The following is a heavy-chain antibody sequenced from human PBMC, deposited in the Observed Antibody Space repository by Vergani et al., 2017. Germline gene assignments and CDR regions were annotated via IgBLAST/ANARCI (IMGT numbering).Heavy chain of an antibody. D-gene: IGHD5-12*01. CDR3: TKGSRGYTGYFFDY. J-gene: IGHJ4*02. V-gene: IGHV3-23*01. Sequence: EVQLLESGGGLVQPGGSLRLSCEASGFSFPGYAMSWVRQAPGKGLEWVSSVSGSSATPYYADSVKGRFIISRDNSKNTLHLQMNSLRADETAVYYCTKGSRGYTGYFFDYWVQGTLATVSS. CDR2: VSGSSATP. CDR1: GFSFPGYA.